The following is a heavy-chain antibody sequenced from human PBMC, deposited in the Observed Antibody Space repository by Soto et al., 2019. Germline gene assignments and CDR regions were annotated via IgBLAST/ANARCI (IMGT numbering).Heavy chain of an antibody. V-gene: IGHV4-30-4*01. CDR3: AREIYEFWSGYYRYNWFDP. CDR1: GGSISSGDYY. J-gene: IGHJ5*02. D-gene: IGHD3-3*01. CDR2: IYYSGST. Sequence: TLSLTCTVSGGSISSGDYYWSWIRQPPGKGLEWIGYIYYSGSTYYNPSLKSRVTISVDTSKNQFSLKLSSVTAADTAVYYCAREIYEFWSGYYRYNWFDPWGQGTLVTVSS.